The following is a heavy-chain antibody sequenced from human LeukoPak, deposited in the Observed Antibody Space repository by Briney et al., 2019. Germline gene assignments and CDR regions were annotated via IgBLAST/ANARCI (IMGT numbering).Heavy chain of an antibody. D-gene: IGHD6-13*01. V-gene: IGHV3-33*06. CDR3: AKVVQKTASPGTGLDY. J-gene: IGHJ4*02. CDR2: IWYDGSYK. Sequence: GGSLRLSCAVSGHTYKNFEMQWPRQAPGKGLDWVAVIWYDGSYKYYADSVKGRFTISRDNTKNTLYLQMNSLRAEDTATSLYAKVVQKTASPGTGLDYWGQGTLVTVSS. CDR1: GHTYKNFE.